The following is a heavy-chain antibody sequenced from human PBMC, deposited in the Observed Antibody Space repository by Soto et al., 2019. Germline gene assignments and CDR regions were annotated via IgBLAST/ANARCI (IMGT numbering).Heavy chain of an antibody. J-gene: IGHJ6*03. CDR2: INHSGST. Sequence: SETLSLTCAVYGGSFSGYYWSWIRQPPGKGLEWIGEINHSGSTNYNPSLKSRVTISVDTSKNQFSLKLSSVTAADTAVYYCARVPVTVYYYYYMDVWGKGTTVTVSS. CDR3: ARVPVTVYYYYYMDV. CDR1: GGSFSGYY. D-gene: IGHD4-17*01. V-gene: IGHV4-34*01.